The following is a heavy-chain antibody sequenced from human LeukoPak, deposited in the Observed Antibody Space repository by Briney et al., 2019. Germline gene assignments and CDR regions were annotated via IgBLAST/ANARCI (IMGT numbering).Heavy chain of an antibody. V-gene: IGHV3-21*01. D-gene: IGHD3-22*01. CDR3: ARSITMIVDWFDP. Sequence: GGSLRLSCVASGFTITSYNMNWVRQAPGKGLEWVASITSGSDYIYYADSVKGRFSISSDNAKNSLYLQMNSLRAEDTAVYFCARSITMIVDWFDPWGQGTLVTVSS. CDR1: GFTITSYN. CDR2: ITSGSDYI. J-gene: IGHJ5*02.